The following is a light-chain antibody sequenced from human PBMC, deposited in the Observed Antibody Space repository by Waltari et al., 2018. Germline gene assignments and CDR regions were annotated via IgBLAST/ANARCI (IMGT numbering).Light chain of an antibody. CDR3: CSYGGTYNV. J-gene: IGLJ1*01. CDR1: SSGVGGYNH. Sequence: QSALTQPRSVSGSPGQSVTIPCTGTSSGVGGYNHVSWFQQHPGKAPKLMIYDVSQRPSGVPDRFSGSKSGNTASLTISGLQAEDDADYYCCSYGGTYNVFGTGTKVTVL. V-gene: IGLV2-11*01. CDR2: DVS.